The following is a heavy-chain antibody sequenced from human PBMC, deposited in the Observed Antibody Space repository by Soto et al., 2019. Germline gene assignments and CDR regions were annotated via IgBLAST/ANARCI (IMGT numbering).Heavy chain of an antibody. Sequence: SVKVSYKASGGTFSSYAFSWVRQAPGQGLEWMGGIIPIFGTANYAQKFQGRVTITADESTSTAYMELSSLRSEDTAVYYCARYKSGWYYFDYWGQGTLVTVS. V-gene: IGHV1-69*13. D-gene: IGHD6-13*01. J-gene: IGHJ4*02. CDR2: IIPIFGTA. CDR3: ARYKSGWYYFDY. CDR1: GGTFSSYA.